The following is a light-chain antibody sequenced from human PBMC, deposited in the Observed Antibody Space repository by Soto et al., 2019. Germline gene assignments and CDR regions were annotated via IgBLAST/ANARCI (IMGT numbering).Light chain of an antibody. CDR2: DAS. CDR3: MQGLTTPLT. CDR1: QSISSW. V-gene: IGKV1-5*01. Sequence: DIQMTQSPSTLSASVGDRVTITCRASQSISSWLAWYQQKPGKAPKLLIDDASSLESGVPSRFSGSGSGTDFTLKISRVEAEDVGVYYCMQGLTTPLTFGGGTKVEIK. J-gene: IGKJ4*01.